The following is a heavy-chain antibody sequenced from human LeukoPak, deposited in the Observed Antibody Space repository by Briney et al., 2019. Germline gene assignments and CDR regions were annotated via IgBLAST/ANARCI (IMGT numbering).Heavy chain of an antibody. Sequence: SVKVSCKASEVTFSSYAISWVPQAPGQGLEWMGGIIPMFGTTNYAQKFQGRVTITADESTSTAYVELSSLRSEDTAIYYCARDTVASLDYWRQGTLVTVSS. V-gene: IGHV1-69*01. CDR2: IIPMFGTT. J-gene: IGHJ4*02. D-gene: IGHD6-19*01. CDR1: EVTFSSYA. CDR3: ARDTVASLDY.